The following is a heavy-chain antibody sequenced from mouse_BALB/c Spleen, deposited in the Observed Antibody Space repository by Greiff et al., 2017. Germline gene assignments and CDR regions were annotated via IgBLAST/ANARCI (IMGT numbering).Heavy chain of an antibody. Sequence: QVQLQQPGAELVKPGASVKLSCKASGYTFTSYYMYWVKQRPGQGLEWIGGINPSNGGTNFNEKFKSKATLTVDKSSSTAYMQLSSLTSEDSAVYYCTRSKPGGGAMDYWGQGTSVTVSS. J-gene: IGHJ4*01. CDR1: GYTFTSYY. CDR2: INPSNGGT. CDR3: TRSKPGGGAMDY. V-gene: IGHV1S81*02.